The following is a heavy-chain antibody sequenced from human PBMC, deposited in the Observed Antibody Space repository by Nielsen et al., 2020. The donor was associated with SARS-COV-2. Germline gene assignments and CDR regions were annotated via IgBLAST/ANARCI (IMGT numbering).Heavy chain of an antibody. J-gene: IGHJ6*03. D-gene: IGHD2-2*01. Sequence: WVRQAPGQGFEWMGWISAYNGDTKYAKKLQGRVTMTTDTSTGTAYMELRSLRSDDTAVYYCARETGATEYCSSTSCRPYYYYYMDVWGKGTTVTVSS. CDR2: ISAYNGDT. CDR3: ARETGATEYCSSTSCRPYYYYYMDV. V-gene: IGHV1-18*01.